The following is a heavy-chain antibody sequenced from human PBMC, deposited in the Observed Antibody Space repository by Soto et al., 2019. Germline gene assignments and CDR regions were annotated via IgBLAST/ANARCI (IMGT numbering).Heavy chain of an antibody. CDR2: IIPIFGTA. V-gene: IGHV1-69*13. D-gene: IGHD1-26*01. Sequence: SVKVSCKASGGTFSSCAISWVRQAPGQGLEWMGGIIPIFGTANYAQKFQGRVTITADESTSTAYMELSSLRSEDTAVYYCATEGSPNYFDYWGQGTLVTVSS. CDR3: ATEGSPNYFDY. J-gene: IGHJ4*02. CDR1: GGTFSSCA.